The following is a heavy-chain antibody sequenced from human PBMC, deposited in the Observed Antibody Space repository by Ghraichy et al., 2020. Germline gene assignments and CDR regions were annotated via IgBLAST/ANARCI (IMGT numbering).Heavy chain of an antibody. CDR1: GGTFSSYA. D-gene: IGHD3-22*01. J-gene: IGHJ3*02. V-gene: IGHV1-69*04. Sequence: SVKVSCKASGGTFSSYAISWVRQAPGQGLEWMGRIIPILGIANYAQKFQGRVTITADKSTSTAYMELSSLRSEDTAVYYCARDISVDSLGAFDIWGQGTMVTVSS. CDR2: IIPILGIA. CDR3: ARDISVDSLGAFDI.